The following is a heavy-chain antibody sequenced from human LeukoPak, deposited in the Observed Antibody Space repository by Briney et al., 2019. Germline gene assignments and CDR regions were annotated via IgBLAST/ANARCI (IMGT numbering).Heavy chain of an antibody. CDR1: GGTFSSYG. J-gene: IGHJ4*02. Sequence: SVKVSCKASGGTFSSYGISWVRQAPGQGLEWMGRIIPVLGITNYAQKFQGRVTITADKSTSTAHMELSSLRSEDTAVYYCARGYYDILTGGGYDYWGQGTLVTVSS. D-gene: IGHD3-9*01. V-gene: IGHV1-69*04. CDR3: ARGYYDILTGGGYDY. CDR2: IIPVLGIT.